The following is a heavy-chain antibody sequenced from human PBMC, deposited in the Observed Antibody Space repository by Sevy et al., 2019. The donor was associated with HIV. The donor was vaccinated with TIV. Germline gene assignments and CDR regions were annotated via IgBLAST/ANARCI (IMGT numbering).Heavy chain of an antibody. CDR1: GFTFSSYS. J-gene: IGHJ4*02. D-gene: IGHD6-19*01. Sequence: GGSQRLSYAASGFTFSSYSMNWVRQAPGKGLEWVSYISSSRSTIYYADSVKGRFTISRDNAKNSLYLQMNSLRDEDTAVYYCARGNYLQVYSNGCLDYWGQGTLVTVSS. CDR3: ARGNYLQVYSNGCLDY. CDR2: ISSSRSTI. V-gene: IGHV3-48*02.